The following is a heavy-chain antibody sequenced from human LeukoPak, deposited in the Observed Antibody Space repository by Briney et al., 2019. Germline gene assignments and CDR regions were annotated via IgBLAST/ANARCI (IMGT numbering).Heavy chain of an antibody. J-gene: IGHJ4*02. V-gene: IGHV3-53*01. D-gene: IGHD3-22*01. CDR2: LYRGGTS. Sequence: GGSLRLSCAASGFTVSTNYMSWVRQAPGKGLEWVSVLYRGGTSYYTDSVKGRFTISRDNAKNSLYLLMNSLRTEDTAVYYCAATYYYDGSGDYWGQGTLVTVSS. CDR3: AATYYYDGSGDY. CDR1: GFTVSTNY.